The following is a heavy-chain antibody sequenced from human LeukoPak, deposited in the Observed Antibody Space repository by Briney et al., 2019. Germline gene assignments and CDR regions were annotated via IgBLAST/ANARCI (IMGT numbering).Heavy chain of an antibody. Sequence: GGSLRLSCAASGFTFSTYKMNWVRQAPGKGLEWISYISDTGNTIYYADSVKGRFTISRDNAKDSLFLQMNSLRAEDTAVYYCAREQPGDYYDSSGYFDYWGQGTLVTVSS. CDR3: AREQPGDYYDSSGYFDY. CDR2: ISDTGNTI. CDR1: GFTFSTYK. V-gene: IGHV3-48*01. J-gene: IGHJ4*02. D-gene: IGHD3-22*01.